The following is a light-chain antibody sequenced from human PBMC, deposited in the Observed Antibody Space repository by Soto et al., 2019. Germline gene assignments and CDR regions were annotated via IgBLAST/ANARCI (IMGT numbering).Light chain of an antibody. CDR3: SSYTSNSTYV. CDR1: SSDLGSYNR. V-gene: IGLV2-18*02. J-gene: IGLJ1*01. Sequence: GLTQPRAVSGSPGQSATISCTGTSSDLGSYNRVSWYQQPPGTAPKLMIYEVSNRPSGVPDRFSGSKSGTTASLTISGLQAEDEADYYCSSYTSNSTYVFGIGTKVTVL. CDR2: EVS.